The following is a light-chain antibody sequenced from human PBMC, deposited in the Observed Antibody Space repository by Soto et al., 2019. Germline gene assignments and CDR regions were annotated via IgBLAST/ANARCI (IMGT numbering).Light chain of an antibody. V-gene: IGLV2-14*03. CDR3: RSYTSSPFHV. J-gene: IGLJ1*01. Sequence: QSALTQPASVSGSPGQSITISCTGTSSDVGGYNYVSWYQQHPGKAPKLMIYDVSNRPSGVSNRFSGSKSGNTASLTISGPRAEEEVDYSCRSYTSSPFHVFGTGPKVTAL. CDR1: SSDVGGYNY. CDR2: DVS.